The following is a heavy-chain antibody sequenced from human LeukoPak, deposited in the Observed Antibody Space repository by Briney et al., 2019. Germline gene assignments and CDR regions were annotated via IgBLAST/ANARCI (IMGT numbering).Heavy chain of an antibody. J-gene: IGHJ6*03. CDR2: ISWNSGSI. D-gene: IGHD4-11*01. CDR1: GFTFDDYA. CDR3: ATNTVPFYYYYMDV. Sequence: GGSLRLSCAASGFTFDDYAMHWVRQAPGKGLEWVSGISWNSGSIGYADSVKGRFTISRDNAKNSLYLQMNSLRAEDTALYYCATNTVPFYYYYMDVWGKGTTVTVSS. V-gene: IGHV3-9*01.